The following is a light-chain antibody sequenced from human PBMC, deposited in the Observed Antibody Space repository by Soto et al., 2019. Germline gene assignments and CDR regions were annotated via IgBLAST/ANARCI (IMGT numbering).Light chain of an antibody. J-gene: IGKJ4*01. V-gene: IGKV1-39*01. CDR1: QSISSY. CDR3: QQRSNWHPILP. CDR2: AAS. Sequence: DIQMTQSPSSLSASVGDRVTITCRASQSISSYLNWYQQKPGKAPKLLIYAASSLQSGVPPRFSGSGSGTDLTLTISSLQPEDFAVYYCQQRSNWHPILPFGGGTKVDIX.